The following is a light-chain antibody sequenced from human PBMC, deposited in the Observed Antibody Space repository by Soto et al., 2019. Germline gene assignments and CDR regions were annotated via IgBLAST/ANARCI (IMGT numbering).Light chain of an antibody. CDR2: RAS. CDR3: QQYNNWPPAT. Sequence: EIVMTQSPATLSVSPGERATLSCRASQSVSSKLAWYQQKPGQAPRLLIYRASARATDIPARFSGSGSGTEFTPTISSLQSEDFAVYYCQQYNNWPPATFGQGTKVDIK. CDR1: QSVSSK. J-gene: IGKJ1*01. V-gene: IGKV3-15*01.